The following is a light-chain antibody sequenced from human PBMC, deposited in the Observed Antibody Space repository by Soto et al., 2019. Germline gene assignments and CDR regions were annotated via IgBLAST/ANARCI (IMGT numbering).Light chain of an antibody. V-gene: IGKV3-15*01. CDR3: QHYSNRPPLT. CDR1: RSVTTN. J-gene: IGKJ5*01. CDR2: AAY. Sequence: EIVMTQSPASLSVSPGESATLSCRPSRSVTTNLAWYQQKPGQAPRPLIYAAYTSVTGSPPRCSGGRSGTEYTLTTSILQSADFAVYYCQHYSNRPPLTFGQGTRREIK.